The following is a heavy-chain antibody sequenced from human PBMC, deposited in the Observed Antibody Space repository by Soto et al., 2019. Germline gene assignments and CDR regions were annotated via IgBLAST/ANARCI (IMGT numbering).Heavy chain of an antibody. CDR1: GITVSRNY. D-gene: IGHD3-10*01. CDR2: IYGGGVT. CDR3: ARGGEEILDVYGMDV. J-gene: IGHJ6*02. Sequence: EVQLVESGGGLIQSGGSLRLSCAASGITVSRNYMSWVRQAPGKGLEWVSVIYGGGVTQYAEFVQGRFIISRDNSKNTFYLQMNSLIAEDTAVYYCARGGEEILDVYGMDVWGQGTKVTVSS. V-gene: IGHV3-53*01.